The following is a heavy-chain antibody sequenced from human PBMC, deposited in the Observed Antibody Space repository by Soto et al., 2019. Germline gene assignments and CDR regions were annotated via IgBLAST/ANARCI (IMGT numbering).Heavy chain of an antibody. D-gene: IGHD6-19*01. CDR2: IIPIFGTA. Sequence: QVQLVQSGAEVKKPGSSVKVSCKASGGTFSSYAISWVRQAPGQGLEWMGGIIPIFGTANYAQKFQGRVTITADESTSTAYMELSSLRPEDTAVYYCASTPGIAVAGAFDYWGQGTLVTVSS. V-gene: IGHV1-69*12. CDR1: GGTFSSYA. CDR3: ASTPGIAVAGAFDY. J-gene: IGHJ4*02.